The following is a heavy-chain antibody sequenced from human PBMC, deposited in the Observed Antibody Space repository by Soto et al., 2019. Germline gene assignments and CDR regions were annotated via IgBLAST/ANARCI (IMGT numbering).Heavy chain of an antibody. CDR1: GGSVSSGSYY. Sequence: SETLSLTCTVSGGSVSSGSYYWSWIRQPPGKGLEWIGYIYYSGSTNYNPSLKSRVTISVDTSKNQFSLKLSSVTAADTAVYYFARDSITMVRGVMLDWFDPWGQGTLVTVSS. CDR2: IYYSGST. J-gene: IGHJ5*02. D-gene: IGHD3-10*01. V-gene: IGHV4-61*01. CDR3: ARDSITMVRGVMLDWFDP.